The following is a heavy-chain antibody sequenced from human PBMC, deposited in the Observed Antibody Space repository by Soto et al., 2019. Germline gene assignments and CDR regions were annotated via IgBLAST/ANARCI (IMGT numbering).Heavy chain of an antibody. CDR3: AKDALTGYSGYDWFDY. Sequence: GGSLRLSCAASGFTFSSYGMHWVRQAPGKGLEWVAVISYDGSNKYYADSVKGRFTISRDNSKSTLYLQMNSLRAEDTAVYYCAKDALTGYSGYDWFDYWGQGTLVTAPQ. V-gene: IGHV3-30*18. CDR1: GFTFSSYG. J-gene: IGHJ4*02. D-gene: IGHD5-12*01. CDR2: ISYDGSNK.